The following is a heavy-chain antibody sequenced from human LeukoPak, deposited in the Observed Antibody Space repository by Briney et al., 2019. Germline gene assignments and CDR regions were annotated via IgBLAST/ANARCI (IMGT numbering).Heavy chain of an antibody. Sequence: SVTVSCKASGGTFISYAISWVRQAPGQGLEWMGRIIPILGIANYAQKFQGRVTITADKSTSTAYMKLSSLRSEDTAVYYCARDGLYSSSWYIDYWGQGTLVTVSS. D-gene: IGHD6-13*01. CDR3: ARDGLYSSSWYIDY. CDR2: IIPILGIA. V-gene: IGHV1-69*04. J-gene: IGHJ4*02. CDR1: GGTFISYA.